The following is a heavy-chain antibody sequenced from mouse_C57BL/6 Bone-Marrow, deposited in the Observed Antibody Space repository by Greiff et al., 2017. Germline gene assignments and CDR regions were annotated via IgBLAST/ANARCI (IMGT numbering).Heavy chain of an antibody. CDR2: INSDGGST. CDR3: ARHHRDYDEGYYAMDY. J-gene: IGHJ4*01. Sequence: EVHLVESGGGLVQPGESLKLSCESNEYEFPSHDMSWVRKTPEKRLELVAAINSDGGSTYYPDTMARRFIISRDNTKKTLYLQMSSLRSEDTALXYCARHHRDYDEGYYAMDYWGQGTSVTVSS. CDR1: EYEFPSHD. V-gene: IGHV5-2*01. D-gene: IGHD2-4*01.